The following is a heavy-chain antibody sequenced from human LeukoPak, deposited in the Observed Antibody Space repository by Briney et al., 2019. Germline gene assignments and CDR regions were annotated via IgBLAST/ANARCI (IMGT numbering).Heavy chain of an antibody. CDR1: GGSISSSSYY. CDR3: ARQAIWLVDY. Sequence: SETLSLTCTVSGGSISSSSYYWGWIRQPPGKGLEWIGSIYYSGSTYYNPSLKSRVTMSVDTSKNQFSLKLSSVTAADTAVYYCARQAIWLVDYWGQGTLVTVSS. J-gene: IGHJ4*02. D-gene: IGHD6-19*01. CDR2: IYYSGST. V-gene: IGHV4-39*01.